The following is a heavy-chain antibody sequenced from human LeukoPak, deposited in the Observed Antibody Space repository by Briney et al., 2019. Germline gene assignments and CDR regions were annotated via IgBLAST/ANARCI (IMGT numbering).Heavy chain of an antibody. CDR2: ISGSGGST. Sequence: GGSLRLSCAASGFTFSSYVMSWVRQAPGKGLEWVSAISGSGGSTYYADSVKGRFTISRDNSKNTLYLQMNSLRAEDTAVYYCAKGNDILTGSPFDYWGQGTLVTVSS. CDR1: GFTFSSYV. D-gene: IGHD3-9*01. CDR3: AKGNDILTGSPFDY. V-gene: IGHV3-23*01. J-gene: IGHJ4*02.